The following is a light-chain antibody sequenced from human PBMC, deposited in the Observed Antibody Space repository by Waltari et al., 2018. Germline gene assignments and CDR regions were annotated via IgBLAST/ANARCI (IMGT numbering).Light chain of an antibody. Sequence: QSALTQPASVSGSPGQSITISCTGTSSDLGGYNFVSWYQQHPGKAPKVLVYEGAKRPSGISSGCSWSKSGNTASLTISGLQAEDEADYYCCSYAGRITFVVFGGGTKLTVL. CDR3: CSYAGRITFVV. J-gene: IGLJ2*01. V-gene: IGLV2-23*01. CDR1: SSDLGGYNF. CDR2: EGA.